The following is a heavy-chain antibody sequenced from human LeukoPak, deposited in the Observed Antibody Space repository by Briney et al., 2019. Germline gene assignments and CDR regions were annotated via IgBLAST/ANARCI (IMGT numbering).Heavy chain of an antibody. V-gene: IGHV3-74*01. CDR3: ARDLNY. CDR1: GFTFSSYW. J-gene: IGHJ4*02. Sequence: GRSLRLSCLASGFTFSSYWMHWVRQAPGKGLVWVSRIFGDGSSTSYADSVKGRFTISRDNAKNTLYLQMNSLRAEDTAVYYCARDLNYWGQGTLVTVS. CDR2: IFGDGSST.